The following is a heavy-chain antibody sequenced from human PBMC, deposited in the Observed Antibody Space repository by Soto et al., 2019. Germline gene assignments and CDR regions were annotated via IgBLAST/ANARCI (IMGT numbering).Heavy chain of an antibody. Sequence: PSETLSLTCAVSGDPISSHDWRSWVRQPPKKGLEWIAEIHHSGDTNYNPSLMSRATISVDNSKNQFTLNLNSVTAADTAVYYCVRNGYYCLDHSGHGTPVTVSS. D-gene: IGHD3-3*01. CDR1: GDPISSHDW. J-gene: IGHJ4*01. CDR2: IHHSGDT. CDR3: VRNGYYCLDH. V-gene: IGHV4-4*02.